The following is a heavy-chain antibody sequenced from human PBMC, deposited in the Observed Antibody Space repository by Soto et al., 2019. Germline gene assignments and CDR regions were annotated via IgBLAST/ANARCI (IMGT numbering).Heavy chain of an antibody. J-gene: IGHJ5*02. CDR1: GYTFTSYW. D-gene: IGHD2-8*01. CDR2: IYPGDSDT. CDR3: MRQLGVDADNWFHP. V-gene: IGHV5-51*01. Sequence: GESLKISCVASGYTFTSYWIGWVRQMPGKGLEWMGIIYPGDSDTRYSPSFRGQVTIPADKSITTAYLQWSSLKASDTAMYYCMRQLGVDADNWFHPWGQGTLVTVSS.